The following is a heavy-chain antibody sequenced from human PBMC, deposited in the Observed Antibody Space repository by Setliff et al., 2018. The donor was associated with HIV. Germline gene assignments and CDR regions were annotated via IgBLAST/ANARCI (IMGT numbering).Heavy chain of an antibody. V-gene: IGHV4-4*07. J-gene: IGHJ2*01. CDR1: GGSINTYY. CDR2: ITNTGAT. CDR3: SRGPPFDR. Sequence: SETLSLTCTVSGGSINTYYWSWIRQPAGKGLEWIGRITNTGATEYNPSLKSRVTVSVDTSQNQFSLKLTSVTAADTATYFCSRGPPFDRWGRGTLVTVSS.